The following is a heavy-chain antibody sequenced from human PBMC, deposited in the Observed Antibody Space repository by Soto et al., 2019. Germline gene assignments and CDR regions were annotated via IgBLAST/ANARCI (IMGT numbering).Heavy chain of an antibody. J-gene: IGHJ6*02. CDR1: GGSISSGDYY. V-gene: IGHV4-30-4*01. CDR3: ARAGYGPYHYYGMDV. D-gene: IGHD5-12*01. Sequence: PSETLSLTCTVSGGSISSGDYYWSWIRQPPGKGLEWIGYIYYSGSTYYNPSLKSRVTISVDTSKNQFSLKLSPVTAADTAVYYCARAGYGPYHYYGMDVWGQGTTVTVSS. CDR2: IYYSGST.